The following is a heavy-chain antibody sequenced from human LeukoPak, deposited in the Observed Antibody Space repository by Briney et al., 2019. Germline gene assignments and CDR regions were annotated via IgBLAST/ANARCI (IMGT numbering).Heavy chain of an antibody. CDR3: ARADRLHGGPYLIGP. D-gene: IGHD2-21*01. V-gene: IGHV1-2*02. J-gene: IGHJ5*02. CDR2: INPNSGGT. Sequence: ASVKVSCKTSGYSFTDYYMHWVRQAPGQGLEWMGWINPNSGGTSSAQKFQGRVTMTRDTSISTVYMELSWLTSDDTAIYYCARADRLHGGPYLIGPWGQGTLVTVSS. CDR1: GYSFTDYY.